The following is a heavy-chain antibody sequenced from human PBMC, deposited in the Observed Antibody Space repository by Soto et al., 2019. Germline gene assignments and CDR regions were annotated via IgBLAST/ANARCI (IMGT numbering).Heavy chain of an antibody. J-gene: IGHJ6*02. V-gene: IGHV3-53*01. CDR1: GFTVSSNY. CDR2: IYSGGST. CDR3: EREIYYYGMDV. Sequence: GGSLRLSCAASGFTVSSNYMSWVRQAPGKGLEWVSVIYSGGSTYYADSVKGRFTISRDNSKNTLYLQMNSLRAEDTAVYYCEREIYYYGMDVWGQGTTVTVSS.